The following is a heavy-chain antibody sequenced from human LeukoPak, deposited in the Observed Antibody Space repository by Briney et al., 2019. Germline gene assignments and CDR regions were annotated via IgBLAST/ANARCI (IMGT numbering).Heavy chain of an antibody. CDR3: TRDPSAMAGYFDY. J-gene: IGHJ4*02. CDR2: IYYSGST. CDR1: GGSISSYY. Sequence: SETLSLTCTVSGGSISSYYWSWIRQPPGKGLEWIGYIYYSGSTNYNPSLKSRVTISVDTSKNQFSLKLSSMTAADTAVHYCTRDPSAMAGYFDYWGQGTLVTVSS. V-gene: IGHV4-59*01. D-gene: IGHD6-19*01.